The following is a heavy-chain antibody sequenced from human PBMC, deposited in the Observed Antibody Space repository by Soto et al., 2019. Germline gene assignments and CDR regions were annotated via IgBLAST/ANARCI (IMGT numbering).Heavy chain of an antibody. Sequence: RLSCAASGFTFSDYAMTWVRQAPGKGLEWVSNIGGSGVSTYFADSVKGRFTISRDNSKNTLYLQMNSLRAEDTAVYYCAKRATPMASSTYYFDYWGQGTLVTVSS. V-gene: IGHV3-23*01. CDR1: GFTFSDYA. CDR2: IGGSGVST. D-gene: IGHD5-18*01. CDR3: AKRATPMASSTYYFDY. J-gene: IGHJ4*02.